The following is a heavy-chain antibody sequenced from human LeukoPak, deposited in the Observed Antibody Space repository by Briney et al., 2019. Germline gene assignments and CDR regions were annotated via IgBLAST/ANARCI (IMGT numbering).Heavy chain of an antibody. Sequence: ASVKVSCKASGYTFTSYGISWVRQAPGQGLEWIGWISAYNGNTNYAQRLQGRVTMTTDTSTSTAYMELRSLRSDDTAVYYCARPQGYCSSTSCSNLFDYWGQGTLVTVPS. J-gene: IGHJ4*02. CDR2: ISAYNGNT. V-gene: IGHV1-18*04. D-gene: IGHD2-2*01. CDR1: GYTFTSYG. CDR3: ARPQGYCSSTSCSNLFDY.